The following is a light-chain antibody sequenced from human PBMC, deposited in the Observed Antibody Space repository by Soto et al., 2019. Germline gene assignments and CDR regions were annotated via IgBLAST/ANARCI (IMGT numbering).Light chain of an antibody. CDR1: SSNIGTNS. Sequence: QSVLTQPPSASATPGQRVTISCSGSSSNIGTNSVYWYQQLPGTAPKVRIYNNTQRPSVVPDRFSASKSGTSASLAISGLRSDDEAEYYCATWDASLRGWVFGGGTQLTVL. CDR3: ATWDASLRGWV. J-gene: IGLJ3*02. V-gene: IGLV1-47*01. CDR2: NNT.